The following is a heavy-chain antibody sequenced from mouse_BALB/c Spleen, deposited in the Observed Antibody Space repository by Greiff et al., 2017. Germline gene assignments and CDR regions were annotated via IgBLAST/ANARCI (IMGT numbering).Heavy chain of an antibody. D-gene: IGHD2-14*01. V-gene: IGHV1S81*02. CDR2: FNPSNGGT. CDR3: TRPSLRYDDLDYAMDY. CDR1: GYTFTSYY. J-gene: IGHJ4*01. Sequence: QVQLQQPGAELVKPGASVKLSCKASGYTFTSYYMYWVKQRPGQGLEWIGGFNPSNGGTNFNEKFKSKATLTVDKSSSTAYMQLSSLTSEDSAVYYCTRPSLRYDDLDYAMDYWGQGTSVTVSS.